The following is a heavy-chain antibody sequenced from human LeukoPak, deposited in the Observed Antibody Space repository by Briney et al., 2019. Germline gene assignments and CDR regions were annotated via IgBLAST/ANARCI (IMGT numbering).Heavy chain of an antibody. J-gene: IGHJ5*02. CDR3: ARGSGSGWPLDR. CDR2: MYAGGTT. Sequence: GGSLRLSCAASGVIVSRNFMSWVPQAPGKGLQWVAIMYAGGTTDYSDSVRGRFHISRDSSNNTLSLQINSLRAEGTAVYYCARGSGSGWPLDRWGQGALVTVSS. V-gene: IGHV3-53*01. D-gene: IGHD6-19*01. CDR1: GVIVSRNF.